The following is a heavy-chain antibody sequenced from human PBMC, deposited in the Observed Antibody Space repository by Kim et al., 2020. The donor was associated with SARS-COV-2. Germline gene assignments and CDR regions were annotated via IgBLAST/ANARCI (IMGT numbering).Heavy chain of an antibody. CDR1: GYSFTSYW. CDR3: ARHGAPGLRYFDWLP. V-gene: IGHV5-10-1*01. J-gene: IGHJ3*01. D-gene: IGHD3-9*01. CDR2: IDPSDSYT. Sequence: GESLKISCKGSGYSFTSYWISWVRQMPGKGLEWMGRIDPSDSYTNYSPSFQGHVTISADKSISTAYLQWSSLKASDTAMYYCARHGAPGLRYFDWLPWGQGTMVTVSS.